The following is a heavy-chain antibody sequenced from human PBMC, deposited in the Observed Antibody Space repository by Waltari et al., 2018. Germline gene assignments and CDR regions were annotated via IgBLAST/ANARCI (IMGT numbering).Heavy chain of an antibody. CDR2: MNPNSGNT. Sequence: QVQLVQSGAEVKKPGASVKVSCKASGYTFTSYDINWVRQATGQGLEWMGWMNPNSGNTGYAQKFQGRVTMTSNTSISTAYMELSSLRSEDTAVYYCARLSPYYDFWSGYYTKSDWFDPWGQGTLVTVSS. J-gene: IGHJ5*02. CDR3: ARLSPYYDFWSGYYTKSDWFDP. CDR1: GYTFTSYD. D-gene: IGHD3-3*01. V-gene: IGHV1-8*01.